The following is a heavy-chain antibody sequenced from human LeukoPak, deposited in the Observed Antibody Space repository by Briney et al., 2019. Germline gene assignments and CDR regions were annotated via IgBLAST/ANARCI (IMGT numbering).Heavy chain of an antibody. J-gene: IGHJ4*02. V-gene: IGHV3-30-3*01. CDR1: GFTFSSYA. CDR2: ISYDGSNK. Sequence: PVGSLRLPCAASGFTFSSYAMHWVRKAPGKGLEWVAVISYDGSNKYYADSVKGRFTISRDNSKNTLYLQMNSLRAEDTAVYYCAQWELLPTADYWGQGTLVTVSS. CDR3: AQWELLPTADY. D-gene: IGHD1-26*01.